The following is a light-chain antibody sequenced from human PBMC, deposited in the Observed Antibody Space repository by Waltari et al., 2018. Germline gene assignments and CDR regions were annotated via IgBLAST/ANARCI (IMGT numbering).Light chain of an antibody. CDR3: CSYAGSVV. CDR1: SSYVGSYNL. Sequence: QSALTQPASVSGSPGQSITIPCTGTSSYVGSYNLVSWYQQHPGKAPKLMIYEGSKRPSGVSNRFSGSKSGNTASLTISGLQAEDEADYYCCSYAGSVVFGGGTKLTVL. J-gene: IGLJ2*01. V-gene: IGLV2-23*01. CDR2: EGS.